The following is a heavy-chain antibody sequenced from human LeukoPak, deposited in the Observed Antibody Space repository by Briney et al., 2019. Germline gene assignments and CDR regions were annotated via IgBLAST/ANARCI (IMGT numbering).Heavy chain of an antibody. CDR1: GGSFSGYY. Sequence: SETLSLTCAGYGGSFSGYYRTWMRQPPGKGLEWIGEINHRGSTNYAPSLKSRVTISADTSKNQFSLKLTSVTAADTAVYYCARGQHSDWPPPYYWGHGTLVTVSS. J-gene: IGHJ4*01. D-gene: IGHD6-19*01. CDR3: ARGQHSDWPPPYY. V-gene: IGHV4-34*01. CDR2: INHRGST.